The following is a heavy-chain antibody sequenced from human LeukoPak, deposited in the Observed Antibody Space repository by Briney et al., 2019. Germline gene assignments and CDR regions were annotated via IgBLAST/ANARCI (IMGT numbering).Heavy chain of an antibody. D-gene: IGHD3-16*02. Sequence: ASVKVSCKASGYTLTGYYMHWVRQAPGQGLEWMGWMNPDSGGTKYAQKFQGRVTMTRDTSISTAYMELSRLRSDDTAMYYCAGDKLGLGELSLYDQWGQGTLVTVFS. CDR2: MNPDSGGT. CDR3: AGDKLGLGELSLYDQ. CDR1: GYTLTGYY. J-gene: IGHJ5*02. V-gene: IGHV1-2*02.